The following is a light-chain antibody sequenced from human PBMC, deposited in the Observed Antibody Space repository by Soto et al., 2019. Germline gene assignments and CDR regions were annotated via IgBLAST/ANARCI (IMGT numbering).Light chain of an antibody. CDR2: AVN. CDR1: SSDVGGCKY. Sequence: QSALTQPPSASGSPGQSVTISCTGTSSDVGGCKYVSWYQQYPGKAPKLMIYAVNKRPSGVPDRFSGSKSGNTASLTVSGLQAEDEADYYCSSYAGSNNYVFGTGTKVTVL. J-gene: IGLJ1*01. CDR3: SSYAGSNNYV. V-gene: IGLV2-8*01.